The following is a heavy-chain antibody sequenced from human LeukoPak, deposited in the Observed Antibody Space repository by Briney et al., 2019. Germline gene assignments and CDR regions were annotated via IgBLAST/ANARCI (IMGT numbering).Heavy chain of an antibody. D-gene: IGHD5-18*01. V-gene: IGHV3-48*01. CDR1: GFTFSSYG. Sequence: GGSLRLSCAASGFTFSSYGMSWVRQAPGKGLEWVSYISSSSSTIYYADSVKGRFTISRDNAKNSLYLQMNSLRAEDTAVYYCARVASEGYSYGYSSYYFDYWGQGTLVTVSS. J-gene: IGHJ4*02. CDR3: ARVASEGYSYGYSSYYFDY. CDR2: ISSSSSTI.